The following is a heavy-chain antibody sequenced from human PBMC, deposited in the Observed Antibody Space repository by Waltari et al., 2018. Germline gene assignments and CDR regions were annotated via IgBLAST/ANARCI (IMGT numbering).Heavy chain of an antibody. D-gene: IGHD3-10*01. CDR1: GFIFRFST. CDR3: AKASSQWSVRDDAFDV. CDR2: SSGEGGNT. J-gene: IGHJ3*01. Sequence: EVQLLEYGGGLVQPGGSLRLSCVASGFIFRFSTMHWVRQAPGQGLQVMSGSSGEGGNTYYADSMKGRFTIARDKSKNTLHLEINSLRGDDTATYYCAKASSQWSVRDDAFDVWGLGTVVTVSS. V-gene: IGHV3-23*01.